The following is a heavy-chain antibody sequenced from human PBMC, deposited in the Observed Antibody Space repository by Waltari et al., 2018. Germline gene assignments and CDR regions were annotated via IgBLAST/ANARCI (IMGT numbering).Heavy chain of an antibody. V-gene: IGHV3-30*02. CDR2: IRYDGSNK. J-gene: IGHJ2*01. Sequence: QVQLVESGGGVVQPGGSLRLSCAASGFTFSSYGMHWVRQAPGKGLEWVAFIRYDGSNKYYADSVKGRFTISRDNSKNTLYLQMNSLRAEDTAVYYCAKAGWERHLWYFDLWGRGTLVTVSS. D-gene: IGHD1-26*01. CDR3: AKAGWERHLWYFDL. CDR1: GFTFSSYG.